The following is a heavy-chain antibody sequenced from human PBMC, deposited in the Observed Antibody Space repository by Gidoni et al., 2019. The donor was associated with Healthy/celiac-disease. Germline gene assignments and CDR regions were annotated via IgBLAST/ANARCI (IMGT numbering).Heavy chain of an antibody. J-gene: IGHJ4*02. D-gene: IGHD3-22*01. CDR3: AKYPTYDSSGYSDY. CDR2: IRGIGGST. V-gene: IGHV3-23*01. Sequence: EVQLLESGGGLVQPGGSLRLSCAASGFTFSSYAMGWVRQAPGKGLGWFSPIRGIGGSTYYADSVKGRFTISRDNSKNTLYLQMNSLRAEDTAVYYCAKYPTYDSSGYSDYWGQGTLVTVSS. CDR1: GFTFSSYA.